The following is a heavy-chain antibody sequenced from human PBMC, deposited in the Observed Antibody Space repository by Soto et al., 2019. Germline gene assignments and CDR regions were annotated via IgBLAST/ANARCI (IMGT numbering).Heavy chain of an antibody. D-gene: IGHD2-2*02. V-gene: IGHV3-53*04. CDR3: ARAQYGSSTSCYKGGAFDI. Sequence: EVQLVESGGGLVQPGGSLRLSCAASGFTVSSNYMSWVRQAPGKGLEWVSVIYSGGSTYYADSVKGRFTISRHNTKNTLYRQMNSLRAEDTAVYYCARAQYGSSTSCYKGGAFDIWGQGTMVTVSS. CDR2: IYSGGST. CDR1: GFTVSSNY. J-gene: IGHJ3*02.